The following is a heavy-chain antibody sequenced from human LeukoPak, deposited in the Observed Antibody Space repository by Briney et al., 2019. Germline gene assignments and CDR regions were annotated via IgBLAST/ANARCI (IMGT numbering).Heavy chain of an antibody. V-gene: IGHV1-2*02. Sequence: ASVKVSCKASGYTFTGYYMHWVRQAPGQGLEWMGWINPNSGSTNYAQKFQGRVTMTRDTSISTAYMELSRLRSDDTAVYYCARVRQQLTSLDAFDIWGQGTMVTVSS. CDR1: GYTFTGYY. CDR2: INPNSGST. CDR3: ARVRQQLTSLDAFDI. D-gene: IGHD6-13*01. J-gene: IGHJ3*02.